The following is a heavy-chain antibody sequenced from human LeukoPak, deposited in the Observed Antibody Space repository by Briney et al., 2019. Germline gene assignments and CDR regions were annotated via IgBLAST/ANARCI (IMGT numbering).Heavy chain of an antibody. V-gene: IGHV3-66*01. D-gene: IGHD5-24*01. Sequence: GGSLRLSCAASGFTVSNNYMTWVPQDPGKGLEWFSGIYSGGSTYYADSVRARFTISRDNSKSTVYLQLNSLRAEDTAVFYCARARDVYNEIDYWGRGTLVTVSS. CDR2: IYSGGST. CDR1: GFTVSNNY. J-gene: IGHJ4*02. CDR3: ARARDVYNEIDY.